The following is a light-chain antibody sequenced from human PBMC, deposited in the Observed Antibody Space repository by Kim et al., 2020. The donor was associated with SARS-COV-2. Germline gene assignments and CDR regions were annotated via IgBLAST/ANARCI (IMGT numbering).Light chain of an antibody. CDR1: QSVGTL. J-gene: IGKJ4*01. CDR3: QQRSQWPLT. CDR2: DTF. V-gene: IGKV3-11*01. Sequence: SLSPGQRATLSCRASQSVGTLLAWYQQKPGQPPSLLIYDTFNRATGIPARFSGSGSGTDFTLTISSLEPEDFAVYYCQQRSQWPLTFGGGTKLEI.